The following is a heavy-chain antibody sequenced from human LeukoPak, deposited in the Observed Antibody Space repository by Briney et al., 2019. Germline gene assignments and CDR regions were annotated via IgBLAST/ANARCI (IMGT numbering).Heavy chain of an antibody. Sequence: GASVKVSCKASGYTFTSYYMHWARQAPGQGLEWMGIINPSGGSTSYAQKFQGRVTMTRDTSTSTVYMELSSLRSEDTAVYYCARVRRPFDSSGYLGDWGQGTLVTVSS. D-gene: IGHD3-22*01. CDR3: ARVRRPFDSSGYLGD. V-gene: IGHV1-46*01. CDR2: INPSGGST. J-gene: IGHJ4*02. CDR1: GYTFTSYY.